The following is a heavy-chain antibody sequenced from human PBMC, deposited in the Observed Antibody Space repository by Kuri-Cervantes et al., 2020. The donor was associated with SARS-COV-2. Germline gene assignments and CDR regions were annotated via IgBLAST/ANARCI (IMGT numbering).Heavy chain of an antibody. V-gene: IGHV3-21*01. CDR3: ARAGGNTAIWSDS. D-gene: IGHD2-21*01. Sequence: GESLKISCAASGFTFSSYNMNWVRQAPGKGLEWVSSISYSSFYIYYADTEKGRFTISRDNAKNSLYLEMNSLRDEDTAVYYCARAGGNTAIWSDSWGQGTLVTVSS. J-gene: IGHJ4*02. CDR1: GFTFSSYN. CDR2: ISYSSFYI.